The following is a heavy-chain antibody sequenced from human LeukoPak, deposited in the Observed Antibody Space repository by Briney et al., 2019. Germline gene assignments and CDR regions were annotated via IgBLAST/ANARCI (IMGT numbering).Heavy chain of an antibody. CDR3: AKDGRYSGYDFAES. CDR2: LTGSGHQI. D-gene: IGHD5-12*01. Sequence: GSLRLSCTASGFAFNNFAMSWVRPAPGEGLERLASLTGSGHQIYYADSVKGRFTISRDNSENTLYLDMNNLRAEDTAIYYCAKDGRYSGYDFAESWGQGTLVTVSS. J-gene: IGHJ5*02. V-gene: IGHV3-23*01. CDR1: GFAFNNFA.